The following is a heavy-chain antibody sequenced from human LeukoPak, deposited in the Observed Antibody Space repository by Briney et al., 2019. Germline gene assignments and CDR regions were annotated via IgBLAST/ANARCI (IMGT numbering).Heavy chain of an antibody. CDR3: ARVTGGSYFYYYYMDV. Sequence: SETLSLTCIVSGGSISSSYNWGWIRQPPGKGLEWIGNFYYSGSTHYNPSLKSRVTISVDTSKNQFSLKLSSVTAADTAVYYCARVTGGSYFYYYYMDVWGKGTTVTVSS. D-gene: IGHD1-26*01. CDR1: GGSISSSYN. CDR2: FYYSGST. J-gene: IGHJ6*03. V-gene: IGHV4-39*07.